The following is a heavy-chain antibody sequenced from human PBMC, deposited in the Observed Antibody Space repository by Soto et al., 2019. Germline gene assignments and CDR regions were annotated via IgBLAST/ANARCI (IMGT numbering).Heavy chain of an antibody. CDR3: ARVTDSSSTRYGMDV. CDR1: GGSISSYY. J-gene: IGHJ6*02. V-gene: IGHV4-59*01. Sequence: LSETLSLTCTVSGGSISSYYWSWIRQPPGKGLEWIGYIYYSGSTNYNPSLKSRVTISVDTSKNQFSLKLSSVTAADTAVYYCARVTDSSSTRYGMDVWGQGTTVTVSS. D-gene: IGHD6-13*01. CDR2: IYYSGST.